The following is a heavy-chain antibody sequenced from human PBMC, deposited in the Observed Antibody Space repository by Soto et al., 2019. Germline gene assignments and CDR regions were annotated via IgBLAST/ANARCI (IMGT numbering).Heavy chain of an antibody. CDR2: IYYSGST. D-gene: IGHD3-22*01. CDR3: AGWYDSSDGHKNWFDP. CDR1: GGSISSYY. V-gene: IGHV4-59*01. Sequence: LSLTCTVSGGSISSYYWSWIRQPPGKGLEWIGYIYYSGSTNYNPSLKSRVTISVDTSKNQFSLKLSSVTAADTAVYYCAGWYDSSDGHKNWFDPWGQGTLVTVSS. J-gene: IGHJ5*02.